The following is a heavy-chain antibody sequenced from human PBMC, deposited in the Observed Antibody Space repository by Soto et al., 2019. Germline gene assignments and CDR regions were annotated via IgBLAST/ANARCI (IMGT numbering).Heavy chain of an antibody. CDR3: AKDLDRGGAPGYCSGGSCPPLDY. CDR1: GFTFRSYG. V-gene: IGHV3-30*18. CDR2: ISYDGSNK. Sequence: GGSLRLSCAASGFTFRSYGMHWVRQAPGKGLEWVAVISYDGSNKYYADSVKGRFTISRDNSKNTLYLQMNSLRAEDTAVYYCAKDLDRGGAPGYCSGGSCPPLDYWGQGTLVTVSS. J-gene: IGHJ4*02. D-gene: IGHD2-15*01.